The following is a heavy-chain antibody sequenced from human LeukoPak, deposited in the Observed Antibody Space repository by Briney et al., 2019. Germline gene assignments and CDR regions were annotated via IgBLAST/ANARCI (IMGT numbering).Heavy chain of an antibody. CDR3: ARDSAMTMDAFDI. D-gene: IGHD4/OR15-4a*01. CDR1: GFTFSDYY. CDR2: ISAGGTDT. V-gene: IGHV3-11*06. Sequence: GGSLRLSCAASGFTFSDYYMAWIRQPPGEGLEWLSNISAGGTDTNYADSVKGRFTISRDNSKNTLYLQMNSLRAEDTAVYYCARDSAMTMDAFDIWGQGTMVTVSS. J-gene: IGHJ3*02.